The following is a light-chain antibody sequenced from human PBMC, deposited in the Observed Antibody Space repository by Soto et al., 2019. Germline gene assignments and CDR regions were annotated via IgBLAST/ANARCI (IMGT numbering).Light chain of an antibody. Sequence: QFALTQPASVYGSPGQSITISCTGTSSDVGAYNFVSWYQQHPGKVPKLMIYEVSNRPSGVSHRFSGSKSGNTASLTISGLQAEDEADYYCSSYTISNTWVFGGGTKVTVL. CDR1: SSDVGAYNF. V-gene: IGLV2-14*01. CDR3: SSYTISNTWV. CDR2: EVS. J-gene: IGLJ3*02.